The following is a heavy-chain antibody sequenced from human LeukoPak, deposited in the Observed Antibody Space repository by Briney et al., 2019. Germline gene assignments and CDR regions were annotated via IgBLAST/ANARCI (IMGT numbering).Heavy chain of an antibody. D-gene: IGHD3-3*01. J-gene: IGHJ3*02. CDR3: ARQITIFGVVMTYDAFDI. CDR2: ISAYNGNT. CDR1: GYTFTSYG. V-gene: IGHV1-18*01. Sequence: GASVKVSCKASGYTFTSYGISWVRQAPGQGLEWMGWISAYNGNTNYAQKLQGRVTMTTDTSTSTAYMELRSLRSDDAAVYYCARQITIFGVVMTYDAFDIWGQGTMVTVSS.